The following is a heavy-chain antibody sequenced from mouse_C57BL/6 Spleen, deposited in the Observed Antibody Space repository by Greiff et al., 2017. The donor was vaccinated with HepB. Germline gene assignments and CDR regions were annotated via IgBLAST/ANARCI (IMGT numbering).Heavy chain of an antibody. D-gene: IGHD1-1*01. CDR1: GFTFSDYG. V-gene: IGHV5-15*04. J-gene: IGHJ4*01. Sequence: EVMLVESGGGLVQPGGSLKLSCAASGFTFSDYGMAWVRQAPRKGPEWVAFISNLAYSIYYADTVTGRFTISRENAKNTLYLEMSSLRSEDTAMYYCARQRGYGSDYYAMDYWGQGTSVTVSS. CDR3: ARQRGYGSDYYAMDY. CDR2: ISNLAYSI.